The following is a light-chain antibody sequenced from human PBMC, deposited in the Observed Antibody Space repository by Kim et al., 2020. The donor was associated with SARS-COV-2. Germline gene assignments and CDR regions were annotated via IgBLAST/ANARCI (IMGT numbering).Light chain of an antibody. J-gene: IGLJ1*01. CDR1: SSDVGGYNY. V-gene: IGLV2-8*01. Sequence: GQSVTLSCTGTSSDVGGYNYVSWYQQYPGKAPKLMIYEVSKRPSGVPDRFSGSKSGNTASLTVSGLQAEDEADYYCSSYGGSNNYVFGTGTKVTVL. CDR3: SSYGGSNNYV. CDR2: EVS.